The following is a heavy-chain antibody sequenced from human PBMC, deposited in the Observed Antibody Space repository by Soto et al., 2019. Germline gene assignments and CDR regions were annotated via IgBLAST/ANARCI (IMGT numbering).Heavy chain of an antibody. Sequence: QVQLVQSGAEVKKPGASVKVSCKASGYTFTSYDINWVRQATGQGLEWMGWMNPNSGNTGYAQKFQGRVTMTRNTSISTAYMELNSLRSEDTAVYYSERSSYSSSWYRRVTANWFDPWGQGTLVTVSS. J-gene: IGHJ5*02. CDR3: ERSSYSSSWYRRVTANWFDP. CDR2: MNPNSGNT. D-gene: IGHD6-13*01. CDR1: GYTFTSYD. V-gene: IGHV1-8*01.